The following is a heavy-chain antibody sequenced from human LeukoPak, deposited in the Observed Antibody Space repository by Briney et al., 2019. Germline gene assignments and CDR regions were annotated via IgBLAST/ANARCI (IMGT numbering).Heavy chain of an antibody. CDR2: ISYDGSNK. V-gene: IGHV3-30*18. Sequence: GGSLRLSCAASGFTFSSYGMHWVRQAPGKGLEWVAVISYDGSNKYYADSVKGRFTISRDNSKNTLYLQMNSLRAEDTAVYYCAKEQWLVGFFDYWGQGTLVTVSS. J-gene: IGHJ4*02. CDR1: GFTFSSYG. CDR3: AKEQWLVGFFDY. D-gene: IGHD6-19*01.